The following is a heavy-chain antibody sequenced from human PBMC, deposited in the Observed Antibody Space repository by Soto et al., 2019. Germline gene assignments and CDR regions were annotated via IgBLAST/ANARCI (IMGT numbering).Heavy chain of an antibody. D-gene: IGHD6-13*01. CDR3: ARHQSHSSSYVDP. J-gene: IGHJ5*02. CDR1: GGSISSSIYY. Sequence: SETLSLTCTVSGGSISSSIYYWGWIRQPPGKGLEWIGSIYYSGSTYYNPSLKSRVTISVDTSKNQFSLKLSSVTAADTAVYYCARHQSHSSSYVDPWGQGTLVTVSS. CDR2: IYYSGST. V-gene: IGHV4-39*01.